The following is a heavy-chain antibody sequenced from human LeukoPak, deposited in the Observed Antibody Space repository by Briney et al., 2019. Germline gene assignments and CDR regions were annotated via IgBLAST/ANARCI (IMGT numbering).Heavy chain of an antibody. V-gene: IGHV3-74*01. CDR2: ITRDGSST. CDR1: GFTFSSSW. D-gene: IGHD3-10*01. J-gene: IGHJ6*03. Sequence: GGSLRLSCAASGFTFSSSWMHWVRQAPGKGLVWVSRITRDGSSTTYADSVKGRFTTSRDNAKNTLYLQMDSLRDNDTAVYYRARDRGFSPYYMDVWGKGTTVTVSS. CDR3: ARDRGFSPYYMDV.